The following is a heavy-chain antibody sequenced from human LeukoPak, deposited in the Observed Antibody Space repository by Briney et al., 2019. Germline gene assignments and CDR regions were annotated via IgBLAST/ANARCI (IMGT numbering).Heavy chain of an antibody. CDR1: GFTFSTYG. Sequence: GGSLRLSCAASGFTFSTYGMHWVRQAPGKGLEWVAVVSYDGSDKYYADSGKGRFTISRDNSKNTLYLQMNSLRTEDTAVYYCARRHIVTGPAYYFDYWGQGTLVTVSS. D-gene: IGHD1-14*01. CDR3: ARRHIVTGPAYYFDY. CDR2: VSYDGSDK. V-gene: IGHV3-30*03. J-gene: IGHJ4*02.